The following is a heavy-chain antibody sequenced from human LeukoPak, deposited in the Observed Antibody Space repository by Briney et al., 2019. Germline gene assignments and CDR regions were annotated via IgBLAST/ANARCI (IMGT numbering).Heavy chain of an antibody. Sequence: SVKVSCKASGGTFSSYAISWVRQAPGQGLEWMGRIIPIFGIANYAQKFQGRVTITADKSTSTAYMELSSLRSEDTAVYYCARASELRLDGGMGFDPWGQGTLVTVSS. CDR2: IIPIFGIA. CDR1: GGTFSSYA. D-gene: IGHD1-7*01. CDR3: ARASELRLDGGMGFDP. V-gene: IGHV1-69*04. J-gene: IGHJ5*02.